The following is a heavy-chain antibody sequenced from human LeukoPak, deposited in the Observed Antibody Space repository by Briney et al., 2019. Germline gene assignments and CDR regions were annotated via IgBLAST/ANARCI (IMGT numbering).Heavy chain of an antibody. V-gene: IGHV3-43*02. D-gene: IGHD3-22*01. J-gene: IGHJ3*02. CDR2: ISGDGGST. CDR3: AKDIPEYYYDSPGAFDI. CDR1: GFTFDDYA. Sequence: GGSLRLSCAASGFTFDDYAMHWVRQAPGKGLEWVSLISGDGGSTYYADSVKGRFTISRDNSKNSLYLQMNSLRTEDTALYYCAKDIPEYYYDSPGAFDIWGQGAMVAVSS.